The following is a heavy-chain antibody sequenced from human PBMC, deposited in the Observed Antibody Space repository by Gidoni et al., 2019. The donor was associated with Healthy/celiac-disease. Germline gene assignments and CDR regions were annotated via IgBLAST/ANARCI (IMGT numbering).Heavy chain of an antibody. CDR2: IYYSGST. Sequence: QVQLQASGPGLVKPSETLSLTCTVSGGSISSYYWSWIRQPPGKGLEWIGYIYYSGSTNYNPSLKSRVTISVDTSKNQFSLKLSSVTAADTAVYYCAREGGSGFEGLYYFDYWGQGTLVTVSS. CDR1: GGSISSYY. D-gene: IGHD6-19*01. J-gene: IGHJ4*02. CDR3: AREGGSGFEGLYYFDY. V-gene: IGHV4-59*01.